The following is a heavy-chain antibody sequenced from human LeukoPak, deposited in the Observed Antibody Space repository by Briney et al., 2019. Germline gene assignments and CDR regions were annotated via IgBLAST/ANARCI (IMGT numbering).Heavy chain of an antibody. CDR3: ARVRNWNYYDY. Sequence: NPGRSLRLSCAASGFTFNDHYMDWVRQAPGKGLEWVGRTHYTTEYAASVKGRFTISRDDSKNSLYLQMNSLKTEDTAVYYCARVRNWNYYDYWGQGTLVTVSS. CDR1: GFTFNDHY. V-gene: IGHV3-69-1*01. J-gene: IGHJ4*02. D-gene: IGHD2/OR15-2a*01. CDR2: THYTT.